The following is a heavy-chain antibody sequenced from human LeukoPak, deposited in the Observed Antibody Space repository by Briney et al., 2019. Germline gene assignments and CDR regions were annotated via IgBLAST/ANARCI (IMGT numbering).Heavy chain of an antibody. CDR2: IYYSGST. J-gene: IGHJ4*02. CDR1: GGSISSGDYY. D-gene: IGHD3-9*01. Sequence: PSQTLSLTCTVSGGSISSGDYYWSWIRQHPGKGLEWIGYIYYSGSTYYTPSLKSRVTISVDTSKNQFSLKLSSVTAADTAVYYCAKTVFLAGWHFDQWGQGTLVTVSS. V-gene: IGHV4-31*03. CDR3: AKTVFLAGWHFDQ.